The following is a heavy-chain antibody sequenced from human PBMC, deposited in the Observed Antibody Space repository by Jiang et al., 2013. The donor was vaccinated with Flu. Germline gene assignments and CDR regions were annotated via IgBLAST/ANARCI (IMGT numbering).Heavy chain of an antibody. J-gene: IGHJ5*02. CDR2: IRTKVHNYAA. Sequence: VQLVESGGGLVQPGESLKLSCVASGFTFSDSAIHWVRQASGKGLEWVGRIRTKVHNYAASFAASMRDRFTISRDDSLKTAWLQIDGLRSDDSAVYYCQTGFLPRTGPTGTWGQGTAVTVSS. D-gene: IGHD1-1*01. CDR1: GFTFSDSA. V-gene: IGHV3-73*02. CDR3: QTGFLPRTGPTGT.